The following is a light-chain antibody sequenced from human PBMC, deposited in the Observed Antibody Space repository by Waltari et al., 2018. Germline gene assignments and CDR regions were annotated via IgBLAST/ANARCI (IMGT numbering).Light chain of an antibody. CDR3: LLQYSGPWV. J-gene: IGLJ3*02. V-gene: IGLV7-46*01. CDR2: DTS. Sequence: QAVVTQEPSLTVSLGGTGTLTCASSTGAVTSSHSPYWFQQKPGQAPRTLIYDTSNKHSWTPARFSCSLLGGKAALTLSGAQPEDEAEYYCLLQYSGPWVFGGGTKLTVL. CDR1: TGAVTSSHS.